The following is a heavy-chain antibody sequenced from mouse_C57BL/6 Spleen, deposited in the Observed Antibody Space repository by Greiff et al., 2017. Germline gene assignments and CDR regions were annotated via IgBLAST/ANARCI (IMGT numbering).Heavy chain of an antibody. V-gene: IGHV1-80*01. D-gene: IGHD2-5*01. Sequence: QVHVKQSGAELVKPGASVKISCKASGYAFSSYWMNWVKQRPGKGLEWIGQIYPGDGDTNYNGKFKGKATLTADKSSSTAYMQLSSLTSEDSAVYFCARREDSNYVAWFAYWGQGTLVTVSA. CDR3: ARREDSNYVAWFAY. CDR2: IYPGDGDT. CDR1: GYAFSSYW. J-gene: IGHJ3*01.